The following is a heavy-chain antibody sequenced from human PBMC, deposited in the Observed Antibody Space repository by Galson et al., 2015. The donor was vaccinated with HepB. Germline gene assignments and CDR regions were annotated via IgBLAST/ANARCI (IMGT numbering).Heavy chain of an antibody. J-gene: IGHJ4*02. CDR1: GFPFRRSR. V-gene: IGHV3-21*01. CDR3: ARDGTGAFDY. D-gene: IGHD1-1*01. Sequence: SLRLYCAASGFPFRRSRLTCVRQAPGKGLEWVSSISSSSSYISYADSVKGRFTISRDHAKTSLYLQMNSLRAEDTAVYYCARDGTGAFDYWGQGTLVTVSS. CDR2: ISSSSSYI.